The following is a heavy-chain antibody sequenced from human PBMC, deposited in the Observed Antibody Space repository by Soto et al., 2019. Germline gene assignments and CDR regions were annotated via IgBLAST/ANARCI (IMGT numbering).Heavy chain of an antibody. D-gene: IGHD3-16*01. J-gene: IGHJ6*02. V-gene: IGHV3-43*01. Sequence: GGSLRLSCAASGFRFDDYNMHWVRQAPGKGLEWVSLITWSGGNTYYADSVKGRFTISRDGTTKSVSLQMTSLKREDTGLYYCARETLSYGSALDVWGQGTTVTVSS. CDR3: ARETLSYGSALDV. CDR1: GFRFDDYN. CDR2: ITWSGGNT.